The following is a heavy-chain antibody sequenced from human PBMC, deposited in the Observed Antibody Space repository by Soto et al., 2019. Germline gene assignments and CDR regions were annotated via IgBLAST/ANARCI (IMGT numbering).Heavy chain of an antibody. V-gene: IGHV1-69*01. CDR1: GGTFSRYA. Sequence: QVQLVQSGAEVKKPGSSVQFSCKASGGTFSRYASSWVRQAPGQGLEWMGGIIPIFGTANYAQKFQGRVTITADESTSTAYMELSSLRSEDRAVYYCARGGSHDAFYIWCQGTMVTVSS. CDR2: IIPIFGTA. CDR3: ARGGSHDAFYI. J-gene: IGHJ3*02. D-gene: IGHD6-13*01.